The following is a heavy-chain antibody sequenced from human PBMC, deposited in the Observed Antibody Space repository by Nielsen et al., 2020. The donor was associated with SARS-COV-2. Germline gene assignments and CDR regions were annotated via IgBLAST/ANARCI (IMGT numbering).Heavy chain of an antibody. Sequence: GESLKISCVTSGFTFSSYAMGWVRQAPGKGLEWVSIITGSETGPYYTASVKGRFTTSRDSSKNTLYLQMHSLRAEDTAVYYCAKDRGAIYSGELLSSDYHYYGMEVWGQGTTVTVSS. D-gene: IGHD7-27*01. CDR2: ITGSETGP. J-gene: IGHJ6*02. CDR1: GFTFSSYA. CDR3: AKDRGAIYSGELLSSDYHYYGMEV. V-gene: IGHV3-23*01.